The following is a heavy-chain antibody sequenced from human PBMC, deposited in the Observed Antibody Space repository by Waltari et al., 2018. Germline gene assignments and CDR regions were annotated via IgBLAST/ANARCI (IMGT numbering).Heavy chain of an antibody. J-gene: IGHJ5*02. CDR1: GYTLTELS. CDR3: AYGADSYEVDWFDP. CDR2: FDPEDGET. D-gene: IGHD5-12*01. Sequence: QVQLVQSGAEVKKPGASVKVSCKVSGYTLTELSMHWVRQAPGKGLEWMGGFDPEDGETIYAQKFQGRVTITADKSTSTAYMELSSLRSEDTAVYYCAYGADSYEVDWFDPWGQGTLVTVSS. V-gene: IGHV1-24*01.